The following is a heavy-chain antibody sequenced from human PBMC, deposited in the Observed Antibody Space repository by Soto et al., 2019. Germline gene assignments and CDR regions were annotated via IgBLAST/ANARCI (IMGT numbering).Heavy chain of an antibody. D-gene: IGHD3-10*01. CDR3: ARGAHILLWFGELLDY. V-gene: IGHV3-48*02. Sequence: EVQLVESGGGLVQPGGSLRLSCAASGFTFSSYSMNWVRQAPGKGLEWVSYISSSSSTIYYADSVKGRFTISRDNAKNSLYLQMNSLRDEDTAVYYCARGAHILLWFGELLDYWGQGTLVTVSS. CDR1: GFTFSSYS. J-gene: IGHJ4*02. CDR2: ISSSSSTI.